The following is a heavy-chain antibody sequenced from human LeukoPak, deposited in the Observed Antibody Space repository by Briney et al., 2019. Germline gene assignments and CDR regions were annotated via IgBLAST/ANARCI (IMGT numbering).Heavy chain of an antibody. V-gene: IGHV3-23*01. J-gene: IGHJ3*02. D-gene: IGHD1-26*01. CDR2: ISGSGGST. CDR3: AKDLRRSGSYHLDAFDI. CDR1: GFTFSSYA. Sequence: GGSLRLSCAASGFTFSSYAMSWVRQAPGKGLEWVSAISGSGGSTYYADSVKGRFTISRDNSKNTLYLQMNSLRAEDTAVYYCAKDLRRSGSYHLDAFDIWGQGTMVTVSS.